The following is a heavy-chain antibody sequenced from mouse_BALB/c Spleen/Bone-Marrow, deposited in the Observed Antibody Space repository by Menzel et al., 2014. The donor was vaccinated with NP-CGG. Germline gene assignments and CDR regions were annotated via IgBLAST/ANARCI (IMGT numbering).Heavy chain of an antibody. D-gene: IGHD1-1*01. CDR1: GYTFTSYW. CDR3: TREGYYGSSYVDY. Sequence: VQLQQSGAELVRPGVSVKLSCKASGYTFTSYWINWVKQRPGQGLEWIGNIYPSDSYTNYNQKFKDKGTLTVDKSSSTAYMQLSSPTSEDSAVYYCTREGYYGSSYVDYWGQGTTLTVSS. J-gene: IGHJ2*01. CDR2: IYPSDSYT. V-gene: IGHV1-69*02.